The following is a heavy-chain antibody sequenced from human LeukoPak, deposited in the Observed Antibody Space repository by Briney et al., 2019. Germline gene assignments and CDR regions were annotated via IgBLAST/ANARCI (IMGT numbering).Heavy chain of an antibody. CDR1: GGSISSSNW. CDR3: ARGRGVIAAAGYYYYYYGMDV. Sequence: SETLSLTCAVSGGSISSSNWWSWVRQPPGKGLEWIGEIYHSGSTNYNPSLKSRVTISVDTSKNQFSLKLSSVTAADTAVYYCARGRGVIAAAGYYYYYYGMDVWGQGTTVTVSS. V-gene: IGHV4-4*02. D-gene: IGHD6-13*01. CDR2: IYHSGST. J-gene: IGHJ6*02.